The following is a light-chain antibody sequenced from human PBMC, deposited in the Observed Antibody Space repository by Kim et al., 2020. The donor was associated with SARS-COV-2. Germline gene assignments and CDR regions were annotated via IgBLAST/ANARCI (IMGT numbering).Light chain of an antibody. V-gene: IGLV1-47*02. Sequence: ELTQPPSASGTPGQRVTISCSGSSSNIGSNFVYWYQHLPGAAPKLLIYSNNQRPSGVPDRFSGSESGTSASLAISGLRSEDEADYYCCSYAGSYTWVF. J-gene: IGLJ3*02. CDR2: SNN. CDR3: CSYAGSYTWV. CDR1: SSNIGSNF.